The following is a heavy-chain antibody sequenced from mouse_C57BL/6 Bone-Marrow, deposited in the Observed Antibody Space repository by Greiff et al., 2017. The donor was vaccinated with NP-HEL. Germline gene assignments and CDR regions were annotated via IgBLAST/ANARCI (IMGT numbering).Heavy chain of an antibody. V-gene: IGHV7-3*01. CDR1: GFTFTDYY. CDR2: IRNKANGYTT. Sequence: DVHLVESGGGLVQPGGSLSLSCAASGFTFTDYYMSWVRQPPGKALEWLGFIRNKANGYTTEYSASVKGRFTISRDNSQSILYLQMNALRAEDSATYYCARLIYYYGSTYYFDYWGQGTTLTVSS. D-gene: IGHD1-1*01. CDR3: ARLIYYYGSTYYFDY. J-gene: IGHJ2*01.